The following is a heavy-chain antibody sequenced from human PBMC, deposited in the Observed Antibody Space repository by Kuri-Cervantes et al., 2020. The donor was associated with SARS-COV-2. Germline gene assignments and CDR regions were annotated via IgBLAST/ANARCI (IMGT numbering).Heavy chain of an antibody. D-gene: IGHD6-13*01. CDR2: INPNSGGT. CDR1: GYTFTGYY. CDR3: ARVQGAAGTGDNDY. J-gene: IGHJ4*02. Sequence: ASVKVSCKASGYTFTGYYMHWVRQAPGQGLEWMGWINPNSGGTNYAQKLQGRVTMTTDTSTSTAYMELRSLRSDDTAVYYCARVQGAAGTGDNDYWGQGTLVTVSS. V-gene: IGHV1-2*02.